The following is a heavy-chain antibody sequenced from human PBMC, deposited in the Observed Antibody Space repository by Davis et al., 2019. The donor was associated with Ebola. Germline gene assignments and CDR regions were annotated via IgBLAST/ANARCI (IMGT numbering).Heavy chain of an antibody. CDR1: GYTFTSYA. CDR2: IIPIFGTA. V-gene: IGHV1-69*13. J-gene: IGHJ4*02. CDR3: ARDSSYDLG. Sequence: SVKVSCKASGYTFTSYAMHWVRQAPGQRLEWMGGIIPIFGTANYAQKFQGRVTITADESTSTAYMELSSLRSEDTAVYYCARDSSYDLGWGQGTLVTVSS. D-gene: IGHD5-12*01.